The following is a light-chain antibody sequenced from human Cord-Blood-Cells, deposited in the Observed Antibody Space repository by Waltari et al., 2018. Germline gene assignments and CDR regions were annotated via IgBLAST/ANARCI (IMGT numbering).Light chain of an antibody. CDR3: CSYAGSSTYV. Sequence: QSALTQPASVSGSPGQSITISCTGTSSAVGSYNLVSWYQQHPGKAPKLMIYEGSKRRSGVSNRCSGSKSGNTASLTISGLQAEDEADYYCCSYAGSSTYVFGTGTKVTVL. CDR1: SSAVGSYNL. CDR2: EGS. V-gene: IGLV2-23*01. J-gene: IGLJ1*01.